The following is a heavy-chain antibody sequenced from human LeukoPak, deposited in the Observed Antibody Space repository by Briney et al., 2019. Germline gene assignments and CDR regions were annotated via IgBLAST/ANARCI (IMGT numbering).Heavy chain of an antibody. CDR3: AKGSYYDSSGSFYFDH. J-gene: IGHJ4*02. CDR1: GFTFSSYA. D-gene: IGHD3-22*01. CDR2: ISGSGDNT. Sequence: HPGGSLRLSCAASGFTFSSYAMSWVRQAPGKGLEWVSGISGSGDNTYYADSVKGRFTISRDNSKNTLYVQVNSLGTEDTAAYYCAKGSYYDSSGSFYFDHWGQGTLVTVSS. V-gene: IGHV3-23*01.